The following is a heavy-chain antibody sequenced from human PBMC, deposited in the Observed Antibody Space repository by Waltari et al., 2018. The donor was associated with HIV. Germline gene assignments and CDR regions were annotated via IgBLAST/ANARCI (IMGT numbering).Heavy chain of an antibody. CDR3: ARDGVVVVAATQDYYYGMDV. J-gene: IGHJ6*02. Sequence: QVQLVQSGAEVKKPGSSVKVSCKASGGTFSSYAISWVRRAPGQGLEWMGGIIPIFGTANYAQKFQGRVTITADKSTSTAYMELSSLRSEDTAVYYCARDGVVVVAATQDYYYGMDVWGQGTTVTVSS. D-gene: IGHD2-15*01. CDR1: GGTFSSYA. V-gene: IGHV1-69*06. CDR2: IIPIFGTA.